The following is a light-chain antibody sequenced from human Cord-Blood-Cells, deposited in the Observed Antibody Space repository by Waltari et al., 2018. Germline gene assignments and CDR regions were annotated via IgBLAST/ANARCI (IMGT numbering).Light chain of an antibody. Sequence: EIVLTQSPGTLSLSPGERATLSCRASQSVSSSYLAWYQQTPGQAPRRLVYGASSRATGIPDRFSGSGSGTDFTLTISRLEPEDFAVYYCQQYGSSQWTFGQGTKVEIK. CDR2: GAS. V-gene: IGKV3-20*01. CDR1: QSVSSSY. CDR3: QQYGSSQWT. J-gene: IGKJ1*01.